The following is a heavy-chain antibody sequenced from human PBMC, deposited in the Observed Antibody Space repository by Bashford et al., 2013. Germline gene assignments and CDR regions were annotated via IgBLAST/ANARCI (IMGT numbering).Heavy chain of an antibody. CDR1: GGSISSYY. V-gene: IGHV4-59*01. CDR2: IYYSGST. CDR3: ARERGSYGGGGFDP. J-gene: IGHJ5*02. Sequence: SETLSLTCTVSGGSISSYYWSWIRQPPGKGLEWIGYIYYSGSTNYNPSLKSRVTISVDTSKNQFSLKLSSVTAADTAVYYCARERGSYGGGGFDPWGQGTLVTVSS. D-gene: IGHD1-26*01.